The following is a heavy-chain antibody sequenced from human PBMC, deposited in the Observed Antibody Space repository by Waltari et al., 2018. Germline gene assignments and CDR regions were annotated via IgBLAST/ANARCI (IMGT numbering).Heavy chain of an antibody. Sequence: QVQLVQSGAEVKKPGSSVKVSCKASGGTFSSYAISWVRQAPGQGLEWMGRIIPPFGTANSAQKFQGRVTITADKSTSTAYMELSSLRSEDTAVYYCARGIRWAQMYDAFDIWGQGTMVTVSS. V-gene: IGHV1-69*08. CDR2: IIPPFGTA. J-gene: IGHJ3*02. CDR1: GGTFSSYA. D-gene: IGHD6-13*01. CDR3: ARGIRWAQMYDAFDI.